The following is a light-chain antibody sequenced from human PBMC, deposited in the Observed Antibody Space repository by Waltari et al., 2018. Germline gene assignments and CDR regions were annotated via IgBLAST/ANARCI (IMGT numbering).Light chain of an antibody. Sequence: QSVLTQPPSASGTPGQTVTISCSGSSSNIGSPTVNWYQPLPGTAPNLLIYNNNQRPSGVPDRFSGSKSGTSASLALSGLQSDDEAHYYCSTWDGSLTGVVFGGGTKLTVL. CDR2: NNN. CDR3: STWDGSLTGVV. CDR1: SSNIGSPT. V-gene: IGLV1-44*01. J-gene: IGLJ3*02.